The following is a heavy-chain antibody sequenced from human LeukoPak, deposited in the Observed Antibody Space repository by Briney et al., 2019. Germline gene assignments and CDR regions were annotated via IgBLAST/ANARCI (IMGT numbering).Heavy chain of an antibody. Sequence: GESLKISCKSSGYSFTSYWIGWVRQMPGKGLEWMGIIYPGDSDTRYSPSFQGQVTISADKSISTAYLQWSSLKASDTAMYYCASRYCSGGSCYSGFDYWGQGTLVTVSS. V-gene: IGHV5-51*01. J-gene: IGHJ4*02. CDR2: IYPGDSDT. CDR1: GYSFTSYW. D-gene: IGHD2-15*01. CDR3: ASRYCSGGSCYSGFDY.